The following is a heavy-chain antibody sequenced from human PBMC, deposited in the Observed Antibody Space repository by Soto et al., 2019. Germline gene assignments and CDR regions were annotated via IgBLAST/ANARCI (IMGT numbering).Heavy chain of an antibody. J-gene: IGHJ4*02. Sequence: GGSLRLSCAASGFTFSRDGMSWVRQAPGKGLEWVSLITDNGGSTYYADSVKGRFTISRDNTKNTLSLQMNSLRAEDTAVYYCAKERATTTALDYWGQGALVTVSS. CDR1: GFTFSRDG. D-gene: IGHD4-17*01. CDR3: AKERATTTALDY. CDR2: ITDNGGST. V-gene: IGHV3-23*01.